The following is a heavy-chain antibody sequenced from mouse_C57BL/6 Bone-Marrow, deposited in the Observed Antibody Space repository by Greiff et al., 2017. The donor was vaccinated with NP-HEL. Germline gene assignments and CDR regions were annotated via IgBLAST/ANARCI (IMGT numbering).Heavy chain of an antibody. CDR2: INPSSGYT. Sequence: VQLQQSGAELVRPGASVKMSCKASGYTFTSYTMHWVKQRPGQGLEWIGYINPSSGYTKYNQKFKDKATLTADKSSSTAYMQLSSLTSADSAVCYCAGTWLLALDYWGQGTTLTVSS. V-gene: IGHV1-4*01. D-gene: IGHD2-3*01. CDR3: AGTWLLALDY. J-gene: IGHJ2*01. CDR1: GYTFTSYT.